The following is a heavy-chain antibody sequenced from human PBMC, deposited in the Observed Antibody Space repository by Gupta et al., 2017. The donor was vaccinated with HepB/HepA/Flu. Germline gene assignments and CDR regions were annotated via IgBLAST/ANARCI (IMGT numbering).Heavy chain of an antibody. CDR1: GFTFSAHD. CDR3: AASPAAAIRWYFHL. D-gene: IGHD6-13*01. Sequence: EVQLLESGGGLVQPGESLRLSCAASGFTFSAHDMSWGRQAPGKGLEGGARIGTSDPKAYYAGFGKGRFTISRDNSKNTLYMQMNGLRDEDTAVYYCAASPAAAIRWYFHLWGRGTLVSVSS. J-gene: IGHJ2*01. CDR2: IGTSDPKA. V-gene: IGHV3-23*01.